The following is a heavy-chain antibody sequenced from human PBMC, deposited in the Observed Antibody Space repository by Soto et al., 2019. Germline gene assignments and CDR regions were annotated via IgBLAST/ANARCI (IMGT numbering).Heavy chain of an antibody. J-gene: IGHJ6*02. CDR2: IYYSGST. D-gene: IGHD2-2*01. CDR1: GGSISSGDYY. V-gene: IGHV4-30-4*01. CDR3: AREVAIVLVPAATYYYYCGMDV. Sequence: QVQLQESGPGLVKPSQTLSLTCTVSGGSISSGDYYWSWIRQPPGKGLEWIGYIYYSGSTYYNPSRKSRVSISVDTSQNQFSLMMSSVTAADTAVYYCAREVAIVLVPAATYYYYCGMDVWGQGTTVTVSS.